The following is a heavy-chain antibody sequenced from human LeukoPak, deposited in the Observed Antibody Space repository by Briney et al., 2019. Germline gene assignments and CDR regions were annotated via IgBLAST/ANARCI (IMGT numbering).Heavy chain of an antibody. V-gene: IGHV4-4*07. Sequence: SETLSLTCTVSGDSITSYYWSWIRQSAEKGLEWIGRIYTTGTANYNPSLKGRVTVSVDTSKSQFFLKLRSVTAADTAVYYCARDVGASNFDSWGQGVQVTVSS. J-gene: IGHJ4*02. D-gene: IGHD1-26*01. CDR2: IYTTGTA. CDR3: ARDVGASNFDS. CDR1: GDSITSYY.